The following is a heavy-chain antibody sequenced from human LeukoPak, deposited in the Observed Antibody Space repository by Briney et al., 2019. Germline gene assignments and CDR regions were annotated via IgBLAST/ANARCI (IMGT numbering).Heavy chain of an antibody. V-gene: IGHV3-21*01. CDR1: GFTFSSYS. CDR3: ARDSPSRYYYGSGSYYPPDAFDI. Sequence: GGSLRLSCAASGFTFSSYSMNWVRQAPGKGLEWVSSISSSSSYIYYADSVKGRFTISSDNAKNSLYLQMNSLRAEDTAVYYCARDSPSRYYYGSGSYYPPDAFDIWGQGTMVTVSS. D-gene: IGHD3-10*01. J-gene: IGHJ3*02. CDR2: ISSSSSYI.